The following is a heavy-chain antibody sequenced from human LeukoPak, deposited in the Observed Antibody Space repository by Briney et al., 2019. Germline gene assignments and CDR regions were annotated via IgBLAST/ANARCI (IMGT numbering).Heavy chain of an antibody. CDR3: ARGPYSSGWYGCPDY. CDR2: MNPNSGNT. V-gene: IGHV1-8*01. D-gene: IGHD6-19*01. CDR1: GYTFTSYD. Sequence: ASVKVSCKASGYTFTSYDINWVRQATGQGLEWMGWMNPNSGNTGYAQKFQGRVTITRDTFASTAYMELSSLRSEDTAVYYCARGPYSSGWYGCPDYWGQGTLVTVSS. J-gene: IGHJ4*02.